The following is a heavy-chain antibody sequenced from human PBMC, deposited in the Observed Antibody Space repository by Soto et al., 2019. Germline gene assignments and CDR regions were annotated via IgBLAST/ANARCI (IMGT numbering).Heavy chain of an antibody. V-gene: IGHV3-74*01. CDR1: GFNFGSGW. D-gene: IGHD3-22*01. J-gene: IGHJ4*02. CDR2: IDSDGSRP. CDR3: SRDPLNYYDSD. Sequence: EVQLVESGGGLVQPGGSLRLSCAASGFNFGSGWMHWFRQAPGKGLVWVSRIDSDGSRPTYADSVKGRFTISRDNAKNTLYLQMSSLPAEDTALYYCSRDPLNYYDSDWGQGTLVTVSS.